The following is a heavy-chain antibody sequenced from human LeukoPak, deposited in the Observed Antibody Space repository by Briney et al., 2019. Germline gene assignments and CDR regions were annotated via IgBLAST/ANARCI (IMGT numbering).Heavy chain of an antibody. CDR1: GGSISRYY. D-gene: IGHD5-24*01. Sequence: KPSETLSLTCTVSGGSISRYYWSWLRQPPGKGLEWFGHIYYSGSTNYNPSLNSRVTISVDTSKNQFSLKLISVTAADTAMYYCARAAGGYNPFLYWGQGTLVTVSS. J-gene: IGHJ4*02. CDR2: IYYSGST. CDR3: ARAAGGYNPFLY. V-gene: IGHV4-59*01.